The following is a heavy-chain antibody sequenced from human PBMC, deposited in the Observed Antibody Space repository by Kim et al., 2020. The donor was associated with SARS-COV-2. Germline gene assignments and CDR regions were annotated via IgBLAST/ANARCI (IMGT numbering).Heavy chain of an antibody. CDR3: AKGYDILTGYRLDY. D-gene: IGHD3-9*01. Sequence: GGSLRLSCAASGFTFDDYAMHWVRQAPGKGLEWVSLISGDGGSTYYADSVKGRFTIYRDNSKNSLYLQMNSLRTEDTALYYCAKGYDILTGYRLDYWGQGTLVTVSS. V-gene: IGHV3-43*02. J-gene: IGHJ4*02. CDR1: GFTFDDYA. CDR2: ISGDGGST.